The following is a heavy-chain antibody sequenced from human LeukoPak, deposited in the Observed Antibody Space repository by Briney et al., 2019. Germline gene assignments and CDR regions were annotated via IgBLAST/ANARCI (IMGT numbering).Heavy chain of an antibody. CDR1: GIPFTTSD. D-gene: IGHD4-17*01. Sequence: GGSLRLSCAASGIPFTTSDMHWVRQAPGKGLEWVAFIRNDGSNTYYADSVKGRFTISRDNSKNTLYLQMNSLRAEDTAVYYCAKYWGAYGDYRGRYMDVWGKGTTVTVSS. V-gene: IGHV3-30*02. CDR2: IRNDGSNT. CDR3: AKYWGAYGDYRGRYMDV. J-gene: IGHJ6*03.